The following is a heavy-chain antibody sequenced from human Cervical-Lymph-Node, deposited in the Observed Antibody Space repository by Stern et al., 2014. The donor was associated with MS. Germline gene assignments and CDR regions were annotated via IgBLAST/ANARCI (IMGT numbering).Heavy chain of an antibody. J-gene: IGHJ5*02. V-gene: IGHV4-4*02. D-gene: IGHD2-21*02. CDR3: ARDARGGGDCCNWFDP. CDR2: IYPRGST. Sequence: VQLVESGPGLVKPSGTLSLTCTVSGGSISSSNWGSWVRQPPGKGLEGIGEIYPRGSTNYNPSFTSRGPMSLTKTQAQFLMGRASVTAADTAIYYCARDARGGGDCCNWFDPWGQGTLVTVSS. CDR1: GGSISSSNW.